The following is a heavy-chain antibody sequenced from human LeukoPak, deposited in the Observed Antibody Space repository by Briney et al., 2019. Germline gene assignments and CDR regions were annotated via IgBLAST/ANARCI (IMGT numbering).Heavy chain of an antibody. D-gene: IGHD1-26*01. CDR2: ISSSSSYI. CDR3: ASTSGSYPYGMDV. Sequence: PGGSLRLSCAASGFTFSSYSMNWVRQAPGKGLEWVSSISSSSSYIYYADSVKGRFTISRDNAKNSLYLQMNSLRAEGTAVYYCASTSGSYPYGMDVWGQGTTVTVSS. J-gene: IGHJ6*02. CDR1: GFTFSSYS. V-gene: IGHV3-21*01.